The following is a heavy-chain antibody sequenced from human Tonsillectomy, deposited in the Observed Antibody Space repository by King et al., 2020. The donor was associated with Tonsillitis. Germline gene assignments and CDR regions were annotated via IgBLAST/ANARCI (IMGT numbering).Heavy chain of an antibody. Sequence: QLQESGPGLVKPSETLSLTCTVSGGSISSYYWSWIRQPPGKGLEWIGYIYYSGSTNYNPSLKSRVTISVDTSKNQFSLKLSSVTAADTAVYYCAREGNTRPHPEYSRWRYYFDYWGQGTLVTVSS. CDR3: AREGNTRPHPEYSRWRYYFDY. J-gene: IGHJ4*02. D-gene: IGHD6-6*01. V-gene: IGHV4-59*01. CDR1: GGSISSYY. CDR2: IYYSGST.